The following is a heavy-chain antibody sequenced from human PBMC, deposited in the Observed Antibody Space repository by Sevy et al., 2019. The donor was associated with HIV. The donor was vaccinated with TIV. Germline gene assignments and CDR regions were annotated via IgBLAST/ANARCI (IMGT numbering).Heavy chain of an antibody. J-gene: IGHJ3*02. V-gene: IGHV3-30*04. CDR2: ISYDGSNK. Sequence: GGSLRLSCAASGFTFSSYAMHWVRQAPGKGLEWVAVISYDGSNKYYADSVKGRFTISRDNSKNTLYLQMNSLRADDTAVYYCARDRSGLGSSDTDDAFDIWGQGTMVTVSS. CDR1: GFTFSSYA. CDR3: ARDRSGLGSSDTDDAFDI. D-gene: IGHD2-2*01.